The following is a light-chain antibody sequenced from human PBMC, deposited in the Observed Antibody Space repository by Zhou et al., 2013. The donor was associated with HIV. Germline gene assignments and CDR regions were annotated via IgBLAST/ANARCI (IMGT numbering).Light chain of an antibody. Sequence: EIVLTQSPATLSLSPGERATLSCRASPGIDSYLAWYQQKPGQAPRLLIYNTFTRATGIPARFSGSGSETDFTLTISSLEPEDFALYYCQQRVDWPWTFGQGTKVEIK. CDR1: PGIDSY. CDR2: NTF. J-gene: IGKJ1*01. CDR3: QQRVDWPWT. V-gene: IGKV3-11*01.